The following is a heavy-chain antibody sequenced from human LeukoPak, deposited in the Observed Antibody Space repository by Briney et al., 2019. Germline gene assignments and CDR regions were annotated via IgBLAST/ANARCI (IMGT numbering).Heavy chain of an antibody. D-gene: IGHD4-17*01. CDR2: ISPSSDGI. CDR3: VRDNFGDYLPFF. V-gene: IGHV3-21*01. Sequence: GGSLRLSCADSGFSFNTYSMNWVRQAPGKGLEWVSSISPSSDGIFYADSLRGRFTVSRDNAKNLLYLHLNSLRVEDTAVYFCVRDNFGDYLPFFWGQGTLVAVSS. CDR1: GFSFNTYS. J-gene: IGHJ4*02.